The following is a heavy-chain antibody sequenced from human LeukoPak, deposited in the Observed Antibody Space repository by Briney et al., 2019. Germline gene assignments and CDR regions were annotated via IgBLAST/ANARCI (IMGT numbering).Heavy chain of an antibody. CDR1: GGTFSSYA. CDR2: IIPILGIA. D-gene: IGHD1/OR15-1a*01. V-gene: IGHV1-69*04. J-gene: IGHJ6*02. Sequence: ASVKVSCKASGGTFSSYAISWVRQAPGQGLEWTGRIIPILGIANYAQKFQGRVTITADKSTSTAYMELSSLRSEDTAVYYCARDRREEWLEQYYYYGMDVWGQGTTVTVSS. CDR3: ARDRREEWLEQYYYYGMDV.